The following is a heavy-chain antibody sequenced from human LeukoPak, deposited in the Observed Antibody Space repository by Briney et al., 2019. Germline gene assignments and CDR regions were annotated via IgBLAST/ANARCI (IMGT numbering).Heavy chain of an antibody. CDR2: IYYSGST. V-gene: IGHV4-39*07. CDR1: GGSIRSSSYY. D-gene: IGHD3-3*01. CDR3: ARDYYDFWSGYPTYFDY. Sequence: SETLSLTCTDSGGSIRSSSYYWGWMGQPPGKGLEWIGSIYYSGSTYYNPSLKSRVTISVDTSKNQFSLKLSSVAAADTAVYYRARDYYDFWSGYPTYFDYWGQGTLVTVSS. J-gene: IGHJ4*02.